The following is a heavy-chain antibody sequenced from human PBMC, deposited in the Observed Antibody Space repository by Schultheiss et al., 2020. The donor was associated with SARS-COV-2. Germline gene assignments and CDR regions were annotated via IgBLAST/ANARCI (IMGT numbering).Heavy chain of an antibody. CDR1: GGSFSGYY. D-gene: IGHD1-26*01. Sequence: SETLSLTCAVYGGSFSGYYWSWIRQPPGKGLEWIGEINHSGSTNYNPSLKSLVTISVDTSKNQFSLKLSSVTAADTAVYYCARDRYRGSYYADHDAFDIWGQGTMVTVSS. V-gene: IGHV4-34*01. CDR3: ARDRYRGSYYADHDAFDI. J-gene: IGHJ3*02. CDR2: INHSGST.